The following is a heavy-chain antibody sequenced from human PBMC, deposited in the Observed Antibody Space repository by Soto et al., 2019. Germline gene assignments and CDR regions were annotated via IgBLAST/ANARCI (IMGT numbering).Heavy chain of an antibody. J-gene: IGHJ6*02. CDR2: ISGSGGST. CDR3: AKEFMVRGVPPLSFGMDV. V-gene: IGHV3-23*01. Sequence: GGALRLSCAASGFTFSSYAMSWVRQAPGKGLEWVSGISGSGGSTYYADPVKGRFTISRDNSKNTLYLQVNSLRAEDTALYYCAKEFMVRGVPPLSFGMDVWGQGTTVTVSS. CDR1: GFTFSSYA. D-gene: IGHD3-10*01.